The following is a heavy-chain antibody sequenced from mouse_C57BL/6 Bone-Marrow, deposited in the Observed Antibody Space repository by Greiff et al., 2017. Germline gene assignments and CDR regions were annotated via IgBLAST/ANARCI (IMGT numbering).Heavy chain of an antibody. CDR3: ARKELGAMDY. CDR2: IDPSDSYT. CDR1: GYTFTSYW. J-gene: IGHJ4*01. D-gene: IGHD4-1*01. Sequence: QVQLKQSGAELVMPGASVKLSCKASGYTFTSYWMHWVKQRPGQGLEWIGEIDPSDSYTNYNQKFKGKSTLTVDKSSSTAYMQLSSLTSEDSAVYYCARKELGAMDYWGQGTSVTVSS. V-gene: IGHV1-69*01.